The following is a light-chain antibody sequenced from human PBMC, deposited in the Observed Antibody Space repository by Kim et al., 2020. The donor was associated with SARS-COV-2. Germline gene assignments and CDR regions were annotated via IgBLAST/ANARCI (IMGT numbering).Light chain of an antibody. J-gene: IGLJ1*01. V-gene: IGLV3-19*01. CDR3: NSRDSSGNHYV. CDR2: GKN. CDR1: SLRSYY. Sequence: ALGQTFRITCQGDSLRSYYASWYQQKPGQAPVLVIYGKNSRPSGIPDRFSGSSSGNTASLTITGAQAEDEADYYCNSRDSSGNHYVFGTGTKVTVL.